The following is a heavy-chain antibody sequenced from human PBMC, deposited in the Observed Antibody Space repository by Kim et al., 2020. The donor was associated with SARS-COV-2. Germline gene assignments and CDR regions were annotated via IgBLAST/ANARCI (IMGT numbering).Heavy chain of an antibody. D-gene: IGHD1-1*01. J-gene: IGHJ4*02. CDR3: ASHSTGYTWDGLDY. V-gene: IGHV3-74*01. Sequence: ADSVKGRVTNTRDDARNTLYLQMNTLGADDTAVYYCASHSTGYTWDGLDYWGLGTLVTVSS.